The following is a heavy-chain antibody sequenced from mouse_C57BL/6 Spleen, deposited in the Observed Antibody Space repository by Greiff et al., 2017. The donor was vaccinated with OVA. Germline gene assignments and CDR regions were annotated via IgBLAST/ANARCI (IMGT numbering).Heavy chain of an antibody. Sequence: VQLQQSGPELVKPGASVKIPCKASGYTFTDYNMDWVKQSHGKSLEWIGDINPNNGGTIYNQKFKGKATLTVDKSSSTAYMALRSLTSEDTAVYYCARRYGSSPWCAYWGQGTLVTVSA. CDR1: GYTFTDYN. J-gene: IGHJ3*01. D-gene: IGHD1-1*01. V-gene: IGHV1-18*01. CDR2: INPNNGGT. CDR3: ARRYGSSPWCAY.